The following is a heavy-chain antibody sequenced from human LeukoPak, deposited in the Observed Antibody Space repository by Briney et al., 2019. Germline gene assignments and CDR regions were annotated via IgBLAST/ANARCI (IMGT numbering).Heavy chain of an antibody. J-gene: IGHJ4*02. CDR3: TTDGYGVATIGGYDY. V-gene: IGHV3-15*01. D-gene: IGHD5-12*01. CDR1: GFTFSNAW. Sequence: GGSLRLSCAASGFTFSNAWMSWVRQAPGKGLEWVGRIKSKTDGWTTDYAAPVKGRFTISRDDSKNKLYLQMNSLKTEDTAVYYCTTDGYGVATIGGYDYWGQGTLVTVSS. CDR2: IKSKTDGWTT.